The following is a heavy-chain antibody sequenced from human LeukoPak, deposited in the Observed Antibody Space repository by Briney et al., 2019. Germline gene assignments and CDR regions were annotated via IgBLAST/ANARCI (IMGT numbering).Heavy chain of an antibody. CDR2: INAGNGNT. Sequence: GASVKVSCKASGYTFTSYGISWVRQAPGQGLEWMGWINAGNGNTKYSQKFQGRVTITRDTSASTAYMELSSLRSEDTAVYYCARGGITIFGVVIIRDYYGMDVWGQGTTVTVSS. CDR1: GYTFTSYG. D-gene: IGHD3-3*01. CDR3: ARGGITIFGVVIIRDYYGMDV. V-gene: IGHV1-3*01. J-gene: IGHJ6*02.